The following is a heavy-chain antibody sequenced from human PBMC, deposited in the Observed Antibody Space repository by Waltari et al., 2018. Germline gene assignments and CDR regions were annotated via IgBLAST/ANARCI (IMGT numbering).Heavy chain of an antibody. V-gene: IGHV3-53*01. D-gene: IGHD6-13*01. Sequence: EVQLVESGGGLIQPGGPLRLSCAASGFPVSSNYMSWVRQAPGKGMEWVSVSYSVGSTYYADSVKGRFTISRDNSKNTLYLQMNSLRAEDTAVYYCARLAAAGVDYWGQGTLVTVSS. J-gene: IGHJ4*02. CDR2: SYSVGST. CDR3: ARLAAAGVDY. CDR1: GFPVSSNY.